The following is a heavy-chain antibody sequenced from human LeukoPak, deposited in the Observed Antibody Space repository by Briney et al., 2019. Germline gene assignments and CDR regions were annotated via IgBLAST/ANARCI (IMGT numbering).Heavy chain of an antibody. Sequence: SETLSLTCTVSGGSISSYYWSWIRQPPGKGLEWIGYIYYSGRTNYNPSLKSRVTISVDTSKNQFSLNLTSVTAADTAVYYCAGGRIVGATEGVGYWGQGTLVTVSS. V-gene: IGHV4-59*08. D-gene: IGHD1-26*01. J-gene: IGHJ4*02. CDR2: IYYSGRT. CDR3: AGGRIVGATEGVGY. CDR1: GGSISSYY.